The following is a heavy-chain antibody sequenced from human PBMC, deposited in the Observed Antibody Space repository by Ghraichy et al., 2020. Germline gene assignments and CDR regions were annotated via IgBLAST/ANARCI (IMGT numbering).Heavy chain of an antibody. CDR3: AKVTVVVVAAPFDY. CDR2: ISGSGGST. V-gene: IGHV3-23*01. J-gene: IGHJ4*02. CDR1: GFTFSSYA. Sequence: GESLRLSCAASGFTFSSYAMSWVRQAPGKGLEWVSAISGSGGSTYYADSVKGRFTISRDNSKNTLYLQMNSLRAEDTAVYYCAKVTVVVVAAPFDYWGQGTLVTVSS. D-gene: IGHD2-15*01.